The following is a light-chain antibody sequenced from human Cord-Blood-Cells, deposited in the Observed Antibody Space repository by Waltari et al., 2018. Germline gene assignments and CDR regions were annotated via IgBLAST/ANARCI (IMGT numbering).Light chain of an antibody. Sequence: SSELTQDPAVSVALGPTVRITCQGDSRRSYYASWYQQKPGQAPVLVIYGKNNRPSGIPDRFSGSSSGNTASLTITGAQAEDEADYYCNSWDSSGNHYVFGTGTKVTVL. CDR1: SRRSYY. CDR3: NSWDSSGNHYV. V-gene: IGLV3-19*01. CDR2: GKN. J-gene: IGLJ1*01.